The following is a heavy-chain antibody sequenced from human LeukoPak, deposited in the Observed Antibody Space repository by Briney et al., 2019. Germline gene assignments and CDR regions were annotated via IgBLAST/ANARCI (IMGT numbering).Heavy chain of an antibody. CDR3: ASYGGNAYFEY. CDR1: GGSFSGYY. D-gene: IGHD4-23*01. CDR2: INHSGST. V-gene: IGHV4-34*01. Sequence: PSETLSLTCAVYGGSFSGYYWSWIRQPPGKGLEWIGDINHSGSTNSNPSLKSRVTISVDTSKNQFSLNLSSVTAADTAVYYCASYGGNAYFEYWGQGTLVTVSS. J-gene: IGHJ4*02.